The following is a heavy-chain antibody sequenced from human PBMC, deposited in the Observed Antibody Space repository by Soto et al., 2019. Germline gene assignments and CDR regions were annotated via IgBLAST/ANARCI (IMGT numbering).Heavy chain of an antibody. V-gene: IGHV4-4*02. J-gene: IGHJ4*02. CDR2: IYHSGST. CDR3: ATKPRLAAAEFDY. D-gene: IGHD6-13*01. CDR1: GGSISSSNW. Sequence: SETLSLTCAVSGGSISSSNWWSWVRQPPGKGLEWIGEIYHSGSTNYNPSLKSRVAISVDTSKNQFSLKLSSVTAADTAVYYCATKPRLAAAEFDYWGQGTLVTVSS.